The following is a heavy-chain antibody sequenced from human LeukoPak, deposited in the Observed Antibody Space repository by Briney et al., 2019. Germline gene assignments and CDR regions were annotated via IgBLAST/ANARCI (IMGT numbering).Heavy chain of an antibody. CDR1: GDGVSTNSAA. J-gene: IGHJ6*02. CDR3: SGTYYYDSSGWGVDV. Sequence: SQTLSLTCAISGDGVSTNSAAWNWFRQSPSRGLEWLGRTYYRSKWYNDYAVSVKSRVTINPDTSKNQFSLQLISVTTEDTAVYYCSGTYYYDSSGWGVDVWGQGTTVTVSS. V-gene: IGHV6-1*01. D-gene: IGHD3-22*01. CDR2: TYYRSKWYN.